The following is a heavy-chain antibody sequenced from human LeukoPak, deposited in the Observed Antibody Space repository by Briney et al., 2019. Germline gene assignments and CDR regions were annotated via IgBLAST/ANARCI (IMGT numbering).Heavy chain of an antibody. V-gene: IGHV3-23*01. J-gene: IGHJ6*01. D-gene: IGHD1-14*01. CDR1: GFIFKNFA. Sequence: PGGSLRLSCAASGFIFKNFAMTWVRQAPGKGLGWVSSISGVGDSTYYADSVKGRFTISRDNSKNTLFVHITSLRADDTAVYYCARDHTGQSWTLFQHGMDVWGPGTTVTVYS. CDR3: ARDHTGQSWTLFQHGMDV. CDR2: ISGVGDST.